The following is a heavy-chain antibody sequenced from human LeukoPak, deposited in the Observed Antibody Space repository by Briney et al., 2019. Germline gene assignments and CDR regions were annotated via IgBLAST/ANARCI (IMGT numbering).Heavy chain of an antibody. V-gene: IGHV1-8*01. Sequence: ASVKVSCKASGYTFSSYDSSYDINWVRQATGQGLEWMGWMNPNSGNTGYAQKFQGRVTITRNTSISTAYMELSSLRSEDTAVYYCARRASGIAAAGKVYYMDVWGKGTTVTVSS. CDR1: GYTFSSYDSSYD. CDR3: ARRASGIAAAGKVYYMDV. CDR2: MNPNSGNT. D-gene: IGHD6-13*01. J-gene: IGHJ6*03.